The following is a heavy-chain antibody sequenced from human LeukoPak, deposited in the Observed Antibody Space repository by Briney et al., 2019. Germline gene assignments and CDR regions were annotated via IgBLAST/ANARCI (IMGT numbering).Heavy chain of an antibody. CDR2: IYTSGST. Sequence: PSETLSLTCTVSGGSISSYYWSLIRQPAGKGLEWIGRIYTSGSTNYNPSLKSRVTMSVDTSKNQFSLKLSSVTAADTAVYYCARDTVTTSYDAFDIWGQGTMVTVSS. D-gene: IGHD4-17*01. V-gene: IGHV4-4*07. CDR1: GGSISSYY. CDR3: ARDTVTTSYDAFDI. J-gene: IGHJ3*02.